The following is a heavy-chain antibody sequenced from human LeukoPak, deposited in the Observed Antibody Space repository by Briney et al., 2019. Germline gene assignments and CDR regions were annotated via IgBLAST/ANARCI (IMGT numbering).Heavy chain of an antibody. Sequence: SETLSLTCTVSGGSISSGGYYWSWIRQHPGKGLEWIGYIYYSGSTYYNPSLKSRVTISVDTSKNQFSLKLSSVTAADTAVYYCARYYDSMGRPFDYWGQGTLVTVSS. CDR3: ARYYDSMGRPFDY. J-gene: IGHJ4*02. CDR1: GGSISSGGYY. D-gene: IGHD3-22*01. V-gene: IGHV4-31*03. CDR2: IYYSGST.